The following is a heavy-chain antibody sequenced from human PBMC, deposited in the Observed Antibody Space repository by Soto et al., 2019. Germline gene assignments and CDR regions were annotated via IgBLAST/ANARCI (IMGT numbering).Heavy chain of an antibody. D-gene: IGHD6-6*01. CDR3: GRLPRAAPYTYFNY. V-gene: IGHV4-59*08. J-gene: IGHJ4*02. CDR2: IYYSGST. Sequence: SETMSLTCTVSSRSISTYYWIWIRQLPGKILDWRAHIYYSGSTNYNPSVKRQLTISENTTKNQFCLKLSYVTAAATSAYYCGRLPRAAPYTYFNYWGQGTLVTVSS. CDR1: SRSISTYY.